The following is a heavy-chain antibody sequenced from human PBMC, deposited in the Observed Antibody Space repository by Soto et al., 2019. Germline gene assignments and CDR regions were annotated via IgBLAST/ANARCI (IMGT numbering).Heavy chain of an antibody. V-gene: IGHV3-33*01. Sequence: GGSLRLSCEASGLIFSNYDMYWVRQGPGKGLEWVALMRSDGSNKYYVDSVKGRFTISRDNSKNMLFLQMDSLRAEDTAVYYCARAHISSEISMPQTFHHWGPGTLVTVSS. CDR2: MRSDGSNK. D-gene: IGHD2-2*01. J-gene: IGHJ1*01. CDR3: ARAHISSEISMPQTFHH. CDR1: GLIFSNYD.